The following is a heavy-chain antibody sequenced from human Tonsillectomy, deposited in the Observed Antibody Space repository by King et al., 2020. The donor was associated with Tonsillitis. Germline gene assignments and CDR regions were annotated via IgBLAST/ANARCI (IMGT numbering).Heavy chain of an antibody. J-gene: IGHJ5*02. CDR2: INTKTGNP. CDR3: ARVGDRRGRVWFDP. Sequence: VQLVESGSQLKKAGASVKVSCKASGYTFNNYGMNWVRQAPGQGLEWMGWINTKTGNPTYAQAFTGRFVFSLDTSVSTAYLQISSLKADDTAVYYCARVGDRRGRVWFDPWGQGTPVTVSS. CDR1: GYTFNNYG. D-gene: IGHD3-22*01. V-gene: IGHV7-4-1*02.